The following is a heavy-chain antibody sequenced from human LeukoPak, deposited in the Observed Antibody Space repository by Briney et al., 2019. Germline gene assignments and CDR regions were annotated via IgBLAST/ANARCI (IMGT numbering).Heavy chain of an antibody. J-gene: IGHJ4*02. CDR2: IIPIFGTA. V-gene: IGHV1-69*13. Sequence: GASVKVSCKASGGTFSSYAISWVRQAPGQGLEWMGGIIPIFGTANYAQKFQGRVTITADESTSTAYMELSSLRSEDTAVYYCARDNLGCGGGGGLYYWGQGTLVTVSS. CDR1: GGTFSSYA. CDR3: ARDNLGCGGGGGLYY. D-gene: IGHD3-16*01.